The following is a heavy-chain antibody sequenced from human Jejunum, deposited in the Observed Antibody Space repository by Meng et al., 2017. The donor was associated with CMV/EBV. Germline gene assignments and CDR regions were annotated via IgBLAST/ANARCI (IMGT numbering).Heavy chain of an antibody. CDR2: INVYNGNT. CDR3: ARDSSSVVSPGRLSTTFYGMDV. Sequence: SWVRQAPGQGLEWIGHINVYNGNTDYAQKFQGRVTMTTDTSANTAYMELGSLKSDDTAIYYCARDSSSVVSPGRLSTTFYGMDVWGQGTTGTVSS. J-gene: IGHJ6*02. V-gene: IGHV1-18*01. D-gene: IGHD2-15*01.